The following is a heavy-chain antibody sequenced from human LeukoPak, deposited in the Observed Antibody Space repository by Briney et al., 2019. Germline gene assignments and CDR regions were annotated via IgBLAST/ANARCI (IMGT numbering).Heavy chain of an antibody. V-gene: IGHV4-34*01. CDR3: ARDPHRDYGDSAFDI. CDR2: INHSGST. D-gene: IGHD4-17*01. J-gene: IGHJ3*02. Sequence: SETLSLTCAVYGGSFSGYYWSWICQPPGKGLEWIGEINHSGSTNYNPSLKSRVTISVDTSKNQFSLKLSSVTAADTAVYYCARDPHRDYGDSAFDIWGQGTMVTVSS. CDR1: GGSFSGYY.